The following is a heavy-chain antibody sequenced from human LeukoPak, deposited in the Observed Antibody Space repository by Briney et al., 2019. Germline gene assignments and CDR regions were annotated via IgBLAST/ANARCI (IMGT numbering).Heavy chain of an antibody. CDR3: ARADGSSWSLYYYYYGMDV. V-gene: IGHV1-69*13. CDR2: IIPIFGTA. J-gene: IGHJ6*02. D-gene: IGHD6-13*01. Sequence: SVKVSCKASGYTFTSYGISWVRQAPGQGLGWMGGIIPIFGTANYAQKFQGRVTITADESTSTAYMELSSLRSEDTAVYYCARADGSSWSLYYYYYGMDVWGQGTTVTVSS. CDR1: GYTFTSYG.